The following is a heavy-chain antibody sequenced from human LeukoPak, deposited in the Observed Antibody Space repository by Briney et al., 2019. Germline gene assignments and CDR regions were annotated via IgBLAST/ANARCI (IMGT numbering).Heavy chain of an antibody. CDR1: GGSFSGYY. CDR3: ARARRVRGVIITDYYYGMDV. CDR2: INHSGST. J-gene: IGHJ6*02. V-gene: IGHV4-34*01. Sequence: SETLSLTCAVYGGSFSGYYWSWIRQPPGKGLEGIGEINHSGSTNYNPSLKSRVTISVYTSKNQFSLKLSSVTAADTAVYYCARARRVRGVIITDYYYGMDVWGQGTTVTVSS. D-gene: IGHD3-10*01.